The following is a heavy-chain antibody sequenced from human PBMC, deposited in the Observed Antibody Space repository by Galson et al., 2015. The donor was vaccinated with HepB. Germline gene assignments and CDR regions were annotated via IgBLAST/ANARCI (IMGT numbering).Heavy chain of an antibody. CDR1: GGTFSSYA. Sequence: SVQVSCKASGGTFSSYAISWVRQAPGQGLEWMGGIIPIFGTANYAQKFQGRVTITADESTSTAYMELSSLRSEDTAVYYCARAPFLSLWGYDSSGYHQYYYYYMDVWGKGATVTVSS. D-gene: IGHD3-22*01. CDR2: IIPIFGTA. CDR3: ARAPFLSLWGYDSSGYHQYYYYYMDV. V-gene: IGHV1-69*13. J-gene: IGHJ6*03.